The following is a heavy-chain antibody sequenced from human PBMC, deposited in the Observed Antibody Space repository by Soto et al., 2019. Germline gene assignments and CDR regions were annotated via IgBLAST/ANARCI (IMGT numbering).Heavy chain of an antibody. V-gene: IGHV4-34*09. CDR3: ARDNRPFGEKLGNWFDP. J-gene: IGHJ5*02. CDR2: INHSGST. Sequence: TLSLTCAVYGGSFSGYYWTWIRQPPGTGLEWIGEINHSGSTNYNPSLKSRVTISVDTSKNQFSLKLSSVTAADTAVYYCARDNRPFGEKLGNWFDPWGQGTLVTVSS. D-gene: IGHD3-10*01. CDR1: GGSFSGYY.